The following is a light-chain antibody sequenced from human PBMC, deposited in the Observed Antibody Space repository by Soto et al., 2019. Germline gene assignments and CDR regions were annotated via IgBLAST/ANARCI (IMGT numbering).Light chain of an antibody. CDR1: QSLLQTNGYTY. J-gene: IGKJ1*01. V-gene: IGKV2-28*01. Sequence: DMLIAQSPLALPVTPGACAAISCRSSQSLLQTNGYTYLDWYLQKPWQSPQLLSYLISIRACGFPDRFSSSGSGTGFTRKCRKVGAEDVGVYYCMQSLQTPLCKFRPGTKVDIK. CDR2: LIS. CDR3: MQSLQTPLCK.